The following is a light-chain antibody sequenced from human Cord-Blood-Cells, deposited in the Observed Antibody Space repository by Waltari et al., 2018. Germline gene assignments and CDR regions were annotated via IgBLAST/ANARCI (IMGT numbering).Light chain of an antibody. Sequence: QDPAVSVALGQTVRITCHGDSLRSYYASWYQQKPGQAPVLVIYGKNNRPSGTPDRFSGSSSGNTASLTITGAQAEDEADYYCNSRDSSGNHLWVFGGGTKLTVL. CDR1: SLRSYY. CDR3: NSRDSSGNHLWV. J-gene: IGLJ3*02. V-gene: IGLV3-19*01. CDR2: GKN.